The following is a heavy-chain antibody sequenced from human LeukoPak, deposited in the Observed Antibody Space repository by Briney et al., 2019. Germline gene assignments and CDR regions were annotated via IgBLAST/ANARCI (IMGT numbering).Heavy chain of an antibody. CDR1: EYTFTSYD. CDR3: ARARHPGLTWISEY. V-gene: IGHV1-8*01. J-gene: IGHJ4*02. CDR2: MNPNSGDT. Sequence: ASVKVSCKAFEYTFTSYDINWLRQATGQGLEWMGWMNPNSGDTGYAQKFQGRVTMTRNTSISTAYMELSSLTSEDTAMYYCARARHPGLTWISEYWVQGTLIIVPA. D-gene: IGHD5-12*01.